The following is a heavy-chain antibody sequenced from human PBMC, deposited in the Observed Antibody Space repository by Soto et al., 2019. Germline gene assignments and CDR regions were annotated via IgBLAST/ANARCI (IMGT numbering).Heavy chain of an antibody. CDR2: IIPIFGTA. Sequence: QVQLVQSGAEVKKPGSSVKVSCKASGGTFSSYAISWVRQAPGQGLEWMGGIIPIFGTANYAQKFQGRVTITADESTSIAYMELSSLRSEDTAVYYCARGGSSADQLYYYYYGMDVWGQGTTVTVSS. D-gene: IGHD6-6*01. CDR3: ARGGSSADQLYYYYYGMDV. CDR1: GGTFSSYA. V-gene: IGHV1-69*01. J-gene: IGHJ6*02.